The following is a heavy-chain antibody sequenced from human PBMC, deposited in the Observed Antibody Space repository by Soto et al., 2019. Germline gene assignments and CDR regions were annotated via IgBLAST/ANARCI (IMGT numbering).Heavy chain of an antibody. V-gene: IGHV3-21*01. CDR1: GFTFSSYS. Sequence: EVQLVESGGGLVKPGGSLRLSCAASGFTFSSYSMNWVRQAPGKGLEWVSSISSSSSYIYYADSVKGRFTISRDNAKNSLYLQMNSLRAEDTAVYYCARGPYSSSWYEGANAFDIWGQGTMVTVSS. J-gene: IGHJ3*02. CDR3: ARGPYSSSWYEGANAFDI. D-gene: IGHD6-13*01. CDR2: ISSSSSYI.